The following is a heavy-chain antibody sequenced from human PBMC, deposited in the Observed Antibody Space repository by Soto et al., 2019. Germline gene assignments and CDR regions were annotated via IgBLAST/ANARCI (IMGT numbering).Heavy chain of an antibody. CDR1: GVSITTSY. CDR3: APGGVRMDV. D-gene: IGHD3-10*01. J-gene: IGHJ6*02. Sequence: QVQLQESGPGLVKPSETLSLTCTVSGVSITTSYWSWVRQPPGEGLEWIAYLYDSATTNYNPSLKSRVTVSVDMSKNQFSLKLTSVTAADTAVYYCAPGGVRMDVWGQGTTVTVSS. CDR2: LYDSATT. V-gene: IGHV4-59*01.